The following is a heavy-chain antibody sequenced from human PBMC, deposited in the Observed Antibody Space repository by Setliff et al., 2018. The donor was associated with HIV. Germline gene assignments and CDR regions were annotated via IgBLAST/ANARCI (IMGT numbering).Heavy chain of an antibody. V-gene: IGHV1-3*01. D-gene: IGHD5-18*01. Sequence: ASVKVSCKASGYRFTGFAIHWVRQAPGQRFEWMGWINAGTGNTKYSQKFQDRVTISRDIHANTVYMELSSLRSEDTAIYYCARSLREYSYGSPDYWGPGTLVTVSS. CDR3: ARSLREYSYGSPDY. CDR1: GYRFTGFA. CDR2: INAGTGNT. J-gene: IGHJ4*02.